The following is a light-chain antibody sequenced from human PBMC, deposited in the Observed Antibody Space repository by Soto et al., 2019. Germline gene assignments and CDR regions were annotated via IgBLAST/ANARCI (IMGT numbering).Light chain of an antibody. V-gene: IGLV2-14*01. Sequence: QSVLTQPASVSGSPGQSITISCTGTSSDVGFYDYVSWYQQHPGKAPKLMIYEVSYRPSGVSNLFSGSKSGNTASLTISGLKAEDEADYYCSSYASSSTLVFGGRTKLTVL. CDR1: SSDVGFYDY. CDR3: SSYASSSTLV. CDR2: EVS. J-gene: IGLJ2*01.